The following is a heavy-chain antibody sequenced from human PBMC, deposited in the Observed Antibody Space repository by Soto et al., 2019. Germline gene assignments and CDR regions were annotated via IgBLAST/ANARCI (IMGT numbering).Heavy chain of an antibody. CDR2: IQDTGTT. J-gene: IGHJ6*03. CDR1: GGSISYYY. V-gene: IGHV4-59*01. CDR3: AREGFGLVGFNYYYMDV. D-gene: IGHD3-10*01. Sequence: SETLSLTCAVSGGSISYYYWSWIRQSPGKGLEWIGYIQDTGTTKYNPSLKSRVTISVDTSKSHFSLNLSSVTAADTAVYYCAREGFGLVGFNYYYMDVWGKGTTVTVSS.